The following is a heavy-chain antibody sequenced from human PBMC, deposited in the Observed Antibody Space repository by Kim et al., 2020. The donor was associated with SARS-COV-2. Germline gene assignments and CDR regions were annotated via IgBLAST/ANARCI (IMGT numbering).Heavy chain of an antibody. Sequence: GGSLRLSCSASGFTFSSYAMSWVRQAPGKGLEWVSAISGSGYNSYYTDSVKGRFTISRDNSKNTLYLQMNSLRAEDTAVYYCATKGTSYDFWSGTYYLDYWGQGTLVTVSS. CDR3: ATKGTSYDFWSGTYYLDY. J-gene: IGHJ4*02. D-gene: IGHD3-3*01. V-gene: IGHV3-23*01. CDR2: ISGSGYNS. CDR1: GFTFSSYA.